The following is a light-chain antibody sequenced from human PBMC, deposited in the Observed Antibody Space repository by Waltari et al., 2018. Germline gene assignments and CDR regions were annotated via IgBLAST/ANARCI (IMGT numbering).Light chain of an antibody. CDR2: AAT. CDR1: QGISSY. V-gene: IGKV1-17*01. CDR3: LQHNSYPFT. J-gene: IGKJ3*01. Sequence: DIQMTQSPSSLSASVGDTVTITCRASQGISSYLNWFQQKPGKAPKLLIYAATNWQSGVPSRFSGSGSGTEFTLTISSLQPEDFAAYYCLQHNSYPFTFGPGTKLDIK.